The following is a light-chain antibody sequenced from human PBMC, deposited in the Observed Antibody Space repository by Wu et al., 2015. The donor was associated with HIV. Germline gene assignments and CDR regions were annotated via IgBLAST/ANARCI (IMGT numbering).Light chain of an antibody. CDR1: QSVSRSY. CDR2: ATS. CDR3: QQYDSSPYS. V-gene: IGKV3-20*01. J-gene: IGKJ2*03. Sequence: EIVLTQSPGTLSLSPVERATLSCRASQSVSRSYLTWYQQKPGQAPRLLIYATSSRATGIPDRFSGSGSGTDFTLTISRLEPEDFAVYYCQQYDSSPYSFGQGTKLEIK.